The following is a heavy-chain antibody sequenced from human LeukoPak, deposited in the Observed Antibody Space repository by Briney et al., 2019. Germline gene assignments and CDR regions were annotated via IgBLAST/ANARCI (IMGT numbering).Heavy chain of an antibody. CDR2: IYTSGST. Sequence: PSETLSLTCTVSDGSISSYYWSWIRQPAGKGLEWIGRIYTSGSTNYNPSLKSRVTISVDTSKNQFSLKLSSVTAADTAVYYCARGATITFGGVIVRGAFDIWGQGTMVTVSS. CDR1: DGSISSYY. D-gene: IGHD3-16*02. V-gene: IGHV4-4*07. CDR3: ARGATITFGGVIVRGAFDI. J-gene: IGHJ3*02.